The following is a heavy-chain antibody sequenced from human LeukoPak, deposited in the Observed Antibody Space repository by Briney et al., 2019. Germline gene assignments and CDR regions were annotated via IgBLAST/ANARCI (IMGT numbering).Heavy chain of an antibody. CDR3: ARESVVPAAIAGY. V-gene: IGHV4-38-2*02. J-gene: IGHJ4*02. CDR2: IYHSGST. CDR1: GYSISSGYY. Sequence: SETLSLTCTVSGYSISSGYYWGWIRQPPGKGLEWIGSIYHSGSTYYNPSLKSRVTISVDTSKNQFSLKLSSVTAADTAVYYCARESVVPAAIAGYWGQGTLVTVSP. D-gene: IGHD2-2*02.